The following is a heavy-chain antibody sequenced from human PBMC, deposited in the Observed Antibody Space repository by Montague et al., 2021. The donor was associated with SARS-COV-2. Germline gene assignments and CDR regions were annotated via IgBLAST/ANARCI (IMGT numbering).Heavy chain of an antibody. J-gene: IGHJ4*02. CDR2: VYSSGTT. D-gene: IGHD4/OR15-4a*01. Sequence: SETLSLTYTVSGGSINSYYWGWIRQPPGKRLEWLGYVYSSGTTNYNPSLNSRIAISVDTSKNQFSLRLDSVTAADTAIYYCATLTQSNGDFWGQGALVTVS. CDR1: GGSINSYY. V-gene: IGHV4-4*08. CDR3: ATLTQSNGDF.